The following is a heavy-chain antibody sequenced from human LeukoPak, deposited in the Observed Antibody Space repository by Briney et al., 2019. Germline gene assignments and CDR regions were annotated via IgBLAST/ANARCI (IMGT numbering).Heavy chain of an antibody. Sequence: SETLSLTCAVYGGSFSGYYWSWIRQPPGKGLEWIGEIFHSGSTNYNPSLESRVTISVDKSKNQFSLKLSSMTAADTAVYYCANSRTVLRYFDYWGQGTLVTVSS. D-gene: IGHD3-9*01. CDR2: IFHSGST. CDR1: GGSFSGYY. V-gene: IGHV4-34*12. J-gene: IGHJ4*02. CDR3: ANSRTVLRYFDY.